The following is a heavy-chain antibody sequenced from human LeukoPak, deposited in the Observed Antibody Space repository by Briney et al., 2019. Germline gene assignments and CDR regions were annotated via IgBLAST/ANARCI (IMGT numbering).Heavy chain of an antibody. V-gene: IGHV3-15*07. J-gene: IGHJ4*02. CDR2: IKSKTDGGTT. CDR3: STTYYYDSSEGY. CDR1: GFTFSNAW. Sequence: GSLRLSCAASGFTFSNAWMNWVRQAPGKGLEWVGRIKSKTDGGTTDYAAPVKGRFTISRDDSKNTLYLQMSSLKTEDTAVYYCSTTYYYDSSEGYWGQGTLVTVSS. D-gene: IGHD3-22*01.